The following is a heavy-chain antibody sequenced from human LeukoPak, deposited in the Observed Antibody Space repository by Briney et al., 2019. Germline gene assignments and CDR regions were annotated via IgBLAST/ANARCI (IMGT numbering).Heavy chain of an antibody. CDR2: ISGSGGST. V-gene: IGHV3-23*01. Sequence: GGSLRLSCAASGFTSSSYAMSWVRQAPGKGLEWVSAISGSGGSTYYADSVKGRFTISRDNSKNTLYLQMNSLRAEDTAVYHCANLPHCSGGSCYSSAYWGQGTLVTVSS. CDR3: ANLPHCSGGSCYSSAY. CDR1: GFTSSSYA. D-gene: IGHD2-15*01. J-gene: IGHJ4*02.